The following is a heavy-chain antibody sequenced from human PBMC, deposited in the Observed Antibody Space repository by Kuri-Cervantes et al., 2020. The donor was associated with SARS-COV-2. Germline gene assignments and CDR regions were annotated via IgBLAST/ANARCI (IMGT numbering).Heavy chain of an antibody. D-gene: IGHD1-7*01. Sequence: SQTLSLTCAVYGGSFSGYYWSWIRQPPGKGLEWIGYIYYSGSTYYNPSLKSRVTISVDTSKNQFSLKLSSVTAADTAVYYCARTLASITGTYMDVWGKGTTVTVSS. J-gene: IGHJ6*03. CDR1: GGSFSGYY. CDR2: IYYSGST. CDR3: ARTLASITGTYMDV. V-gene: IGHV4-30-4*08.